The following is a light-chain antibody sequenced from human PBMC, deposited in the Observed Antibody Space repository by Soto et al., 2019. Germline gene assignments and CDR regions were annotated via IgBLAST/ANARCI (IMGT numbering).Light chain of an antibody. CDR3: QQYSGSPPQT. V-gene: IGKV3-20*01. J-gene: IGKJ1*01. CDR2: GTS. CDR1: QTIVSTY. Sequence: EVVLTQSPGTLSLSPGERATLYCRTSQTIVSTYLAWYQHKAGQAPRLLMYGTSSRATGIPDRFSGSGSGTDFTLTISSVEPEDSAIYYCQQYSGSPPQTFGQGTKVEIK.